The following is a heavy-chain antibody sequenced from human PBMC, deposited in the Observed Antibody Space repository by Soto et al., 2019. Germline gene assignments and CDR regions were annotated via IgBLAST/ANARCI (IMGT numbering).Heavy chain of an antibody. Sequence: EVQLVESGGGLVQPGGSLRLSCAASGFTFSGYSMNWVRQPPGKGLEWVANIKQDGSEEYYVDSVKGRFTISRDTAKNSLYLQMNSLRAEDTAVYYCARGRGAARPTTFDIWGQGTMVTVSS. J-gene: IGHJ3*02. CDR1: GFTFSGYS. CDR3: ARGRGAARPTTFDI. V-gene: IGHV3-7*03. D-gene: IGHD6-6*01. CDR2: IKQDGSEE.